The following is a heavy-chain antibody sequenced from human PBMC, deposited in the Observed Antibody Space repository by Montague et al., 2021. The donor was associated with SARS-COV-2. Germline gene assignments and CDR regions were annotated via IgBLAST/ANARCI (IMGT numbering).Heavy chain of an antibody. Sequence: SLRLSCAASGFTFSSYWMHWVRQAPGKGLVWVSRINSDGSSTSYADSVKGRFTISRDNAKNTLYLQMNSLRAEDTAVYYCTRRVYSYGRATVDAFDIWGQGTMVTVSS. CDR2: INSDGSST. D-gene: IGHD5-18*01. CDR3: TRRVYSYGRATVDAFDI. J-gene: IGHJ3*02. V-gene: IGHV3-74*01. CDR1: GFTFSSYW.